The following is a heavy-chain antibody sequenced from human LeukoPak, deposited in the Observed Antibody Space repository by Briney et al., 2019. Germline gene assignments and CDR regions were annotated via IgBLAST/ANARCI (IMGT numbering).Heavy chain of an antibody. J-gene: IGHJ3*02. V-gene: IGHV3-53*01. CDR3: ARSRTSIAAEEFAFDI. Sequence: PGGSLRLSFAASGFTVSSNYMSWVRQAPGKGLEWVSVIYSGGSTYYADSVKGRFTISRDNSKNTLYLQMNSLRAEDTAVYYCARSRTSIAAEEFAFDIWGQGTMVTVSS. CDR1: GFTVSSNY. D-gene: IGHD6-13*01. CDR2: IYSGGST.